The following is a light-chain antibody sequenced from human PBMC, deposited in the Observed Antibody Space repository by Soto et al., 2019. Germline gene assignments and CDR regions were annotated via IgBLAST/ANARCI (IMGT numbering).Light chain of an antibody. CDR3: AAWDASLSGHV. J-gene: IGLJ1*01. V-gene: IGLV2-14*02. CDR2: EDN. CDR1: SSNVGTYNL. Sequence: QSVLTQPASVSGSPGQSITISCTGTSSNVGTYNLVSWYQQHPGKAPKLIIYEDNKRPSGVPDRFSASKSGTSASLAISGLRSEDEADYYCAAWDASLSGHVFGAGTKVT.